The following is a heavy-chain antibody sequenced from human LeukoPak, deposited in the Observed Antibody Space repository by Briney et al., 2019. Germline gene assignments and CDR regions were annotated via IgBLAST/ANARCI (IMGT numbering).Heavy chain of an antibody. CDR1: GYTFTSYG. Sequence: ASVKVSCKASGYTFTSYGISWVRQAPGQGLEWMAWISAYNANANYGQKFQDRVTLTTDTSTSTSSMELRSLRSDDTAMYYCARLLWVGDEYFFDYWGQGTLVTVSS. J-gene: IGHJ4*02. V-gene: IGHV1-18*01. D-gene: IGHD3-10*01. CDR2: ISAYNANA. CDR3: ARLLWVGDEYFFDY.